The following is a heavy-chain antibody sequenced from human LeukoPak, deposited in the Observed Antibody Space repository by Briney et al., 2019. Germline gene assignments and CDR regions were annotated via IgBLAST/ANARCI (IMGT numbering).Heavy chain of an antibody. CDR3: ARSIGLTGGGVDV. J-gene: IGHJ6*02. Sequence: GGSLRLSCAAPGFTFSSYSMNWVRQAPGKGLEWVSYITNGGSTIHHADSVKGRFTISRDNAKKTLYLQMNSLRAEDTAVYYCARSIGLTGGGVDVWGQGTTVTVSS. D-gene: IGHD3-9*01. CDR2: ITNGGSTI. CDR1: GFTFSSYS. V-gene: IGHV3-48*04.